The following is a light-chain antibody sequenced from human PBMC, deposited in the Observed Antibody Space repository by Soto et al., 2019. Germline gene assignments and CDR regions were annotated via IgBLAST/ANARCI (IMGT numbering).Light chain of an antibody. CDR1: QSVSSS. J-gene: IGKJ4*01. V-gene: IGKV3-11*01. Sequence: DIVLTQSPATLAVSPGERATLSCRASQSVSSSLAWYQQKPGQTPRLLIYDASNRATGIPARFNGSGSGTDFTLTVSSLEPEDFAVYYCQQRSNWPLTFGGGTKVEIK. CDR2: DAS. CDR3: QQRSNWPLT.